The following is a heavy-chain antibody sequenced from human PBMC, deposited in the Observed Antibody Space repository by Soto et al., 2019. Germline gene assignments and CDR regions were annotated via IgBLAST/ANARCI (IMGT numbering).Heavy chain of an antibody. D-gene: IGHD3-10*01. CDR2: INHSGST. CDR3: ARGDYYGSGSYYLFDY. J-gene: IGHJ4*02. Sequence: QVQLQQWGAGLLKPSETLSLTCDVYGGSFSGYYWSWIRPPPGKGLEWIGEINHSGSTNYNPSLKSRVTISVDTSKNQFALKLSSVTAADTAVYYCARGDYYGSGSYYLFDYWGQGTLVTVSS. V-gene: IGHV4-34*01. CDR1: GGSFSGYY.